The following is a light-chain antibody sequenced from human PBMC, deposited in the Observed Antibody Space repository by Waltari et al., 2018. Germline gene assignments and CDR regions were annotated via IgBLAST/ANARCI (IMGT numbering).Light chain of an antibody. J-gene: IGKJ1*01. CDR2: QAS. CDR1: QSISTW. V-gene: IGKV1-5*03. CDR3: QQYYSYPWT. Sequence: DIQMTQSPSTLSASVGDRVTITCRASQSISTWLAWYQQEPGKAPKLLISQASSLESGVSSRFRGSESGTEFTLNISSLQPDDFATYYCQQYYSYPWTFGQGTKVDIK.